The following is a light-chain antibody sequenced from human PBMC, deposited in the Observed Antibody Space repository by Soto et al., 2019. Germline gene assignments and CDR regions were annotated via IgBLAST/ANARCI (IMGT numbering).Light chain of an antibody. J-gene: IGLJ2*01. CDR1: SGHSSYA. CDR3: QTWGTGMV. V-gene: IGLV4-69*01. Sequence: QPVLTQSPSASASLGASVKLPCTLSSGHSSYAIAWHQQQPEKGPRYLMKLNSDGSHSKGDGIPDRFSGSSSGAERYLTISSLQSEDEADYYCQTWGTGMVFGGGTKVTVL. CDR2: LNSDGSH.